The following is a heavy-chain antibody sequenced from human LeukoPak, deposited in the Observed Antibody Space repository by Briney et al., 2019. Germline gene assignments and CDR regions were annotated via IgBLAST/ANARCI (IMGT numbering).Heavy chain of an antibody. Sequence: GGSLRLSCSASGFTFSSYVMTWVRQAPGQGLEWVSAISGSGDDTYYADSVKGRFTISRDNSKNTLYLQMNSLRAEDTAVYYCARKEAMIRGVPYYYDFWGQGTLVTVSS. CDR2: ISGSGDDT. CDR1: GFTFSSYV. V-gene: IGHV3-23*01. CDR3: ARKEAMIRGVPYYYDF. J-gene: IGHJ4*02. D-gene: IGHD3-10*01.